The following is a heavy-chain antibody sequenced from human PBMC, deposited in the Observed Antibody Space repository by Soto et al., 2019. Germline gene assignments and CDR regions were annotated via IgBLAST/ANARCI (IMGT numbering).Heavy chain of an antibody. J-gene: IGHJ2*01. CDR3: FFQAKDGIRDTVPVSAFLLNRSSDL. D-gene: IGHD2-15*01. CDR2: IYSGGST. V-gene: IGHV3-53*01. Sequence: KGLEWVSVIYSGGSTYYADSVKGRFTISRDNAKNTLYLQMNSLRAEDTAVYYFFFQAKDGIRDTVPVSAFLLNRSSDL.